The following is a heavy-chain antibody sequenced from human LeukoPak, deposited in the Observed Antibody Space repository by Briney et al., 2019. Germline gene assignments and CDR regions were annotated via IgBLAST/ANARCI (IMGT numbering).Heavy chain of an antibody. CDR1: GYSISTGYY. CDR3: VRPEGAGTKYRFDY. V-gene: IGHV4-38-2*02. Sequence: SETLSLTCTVSGYSISTGYYWDWIRQPPGKGLEWIGSIYHSGSTNYNPSLKSRVTISVDTSKNHVSLNLTSVTAADTAVYYCVRPEGAGTKYRFDYWGQGALVTVSS. J-gene: IGHJ4*02. CDR2: IYHSGST. D-gene: IGHD1-1*01.